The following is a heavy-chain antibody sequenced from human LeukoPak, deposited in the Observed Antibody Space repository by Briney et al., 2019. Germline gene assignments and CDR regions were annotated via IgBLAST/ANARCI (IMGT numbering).Heavy chain of an antibody. Sequence: VASVKVSCKASGGTFSSYAISWVRQAPGQGLEWMGRIIPILGIANYAQKFQGRVTITADKSTSTAYMELSSLRSEDTAVYYCARDGVAARLGNYYYGMDVWGQGTTVTVSS. J-gene: IGHJ6*02. CDR2: IIPILGIA. D-gene: IGHD6-6*01. CDR3: ARDGVAARLGNYYYGMDV. CDR1: GGTFSSYA. V-gene: IGHV1-69*04.